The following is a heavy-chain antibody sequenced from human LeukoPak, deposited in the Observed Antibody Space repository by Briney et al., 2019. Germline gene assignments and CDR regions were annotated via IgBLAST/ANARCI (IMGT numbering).Heavy chain of an antibody. J-gene: IGHJ6*02. CDR2: INHSGST. CDR3: ARGPYRGYCSSTSCYNYYYYGMDV. Sequence: SETLSLICAVYGGSFSGYYWSWIRQPPGKGLEWIGEINHSGSTNYNPSLKSRVTISVDTSKNQFSLKLSSVTAADTAVYYCARGPYRGYCSSTSCYNYYYYGMDVWGQGTTVTVSS. CDR1: GGSFSGYY. D-gene: IGHD2-2*02. V-gene: IGHV4-34*01.